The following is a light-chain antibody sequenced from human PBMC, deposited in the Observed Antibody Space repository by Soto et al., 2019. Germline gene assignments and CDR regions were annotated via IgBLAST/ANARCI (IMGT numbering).Light chain of an antibody. J-gene: IGLJ2*01. Sequence: QLVLTQPTSLSASPGASARFTCTLRSGINVGTYRIYWYQQKPGSLPRYLLSYKSDSDKQQGSGVPSRFSGSKDASTNAGLLLISGLQSEDEADYYCATWYSSTLVFGGGTQLTVL. V-gene: IGLV5-39*01. CDR1: SGINVGTYR. CDR3: ATWYSSTLV. CDR2: YKSDSDK.